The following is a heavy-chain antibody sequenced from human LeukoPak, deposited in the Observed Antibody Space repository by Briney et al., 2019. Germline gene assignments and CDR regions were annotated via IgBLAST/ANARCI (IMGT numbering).Heavy chain of an antibody. D-gene: IGHD3-10*01. CDR1: GFTFSSYG. CDR3: AIWSSGSYYPLAFDI. CDR2: ISYDGSNK. V-gene: IGHV3-30*03. Sequence: GGSLRLSCAASGFTFSSYGMHWVRQAPGKGLEWVAVISYDGSNKYYTDSVKGRFTISRDNSKNTLYLQMNSLRAEDTAVYYCAIWSSGSYYPLAFDIWGQGTVVTVSS. J-gene: IGHJ3*02.